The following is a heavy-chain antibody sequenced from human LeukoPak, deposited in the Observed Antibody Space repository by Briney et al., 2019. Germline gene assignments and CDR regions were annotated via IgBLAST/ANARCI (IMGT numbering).Heavy chain of an antibody. D-gene: IGHD3-22*01. CDR3: ARDRGHYYDNSNDY. CDR1: GFTFDEYG. V-gene: IGHV3-20*04. CDR2: INWNGGRT. Sequence: PGGSLRLSCAASGFTFDEYGMRWVRQSPGKGLEGVSGINWNGGRTGYADSVKGRFTISRDNAKSSLYLRMNSLRAEDTALYYCARDRGHYYDNSNDYWGQGTLVTVSS. J-gene: IGHJ4*02.